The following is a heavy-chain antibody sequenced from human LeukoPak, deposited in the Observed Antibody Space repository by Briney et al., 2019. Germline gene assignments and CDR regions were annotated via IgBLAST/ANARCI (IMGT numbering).Heavy chain of an antibody. CDR1: GGSISSSRYY. Sequence: SETLSLTCTVSGGSISSSRYYWGWIRQPPGKGLQWIGSIHYSGSTYYNPSLNSRVTISVDTSKNQFSLKLSSVTAADTALYFCARFTPDSGSATAFDIWGQGTMVTVSS. CDR2: IHYSGST. J-gene: IGHJ3*02. D-gene: IGHD1-26*01. V-gene: IGHV4-39*01. CDR3: ARFTPDSGSATAFDI.